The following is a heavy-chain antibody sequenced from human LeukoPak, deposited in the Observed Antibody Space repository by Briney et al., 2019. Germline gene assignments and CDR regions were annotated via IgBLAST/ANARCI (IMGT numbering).Heavy chain of an antibody. J-gene: IGHJ4*02. Sequence: GGSLRLSCAASGFTFSSYGMHWVRQAPGKGLEWVAVISYDGSNKYYADSVKGRFTISRDNSKNTLYLQMNSLRAEDTAVYYCAKDLTFMVRGVPDYWGQGTLVTVSS. CDR1: GFTFSSYG. D-gene: IGHD3-10*01. V-gene: IGHV3-30*18. CDR2: ISYDGSNK. CDR3: AKDLTFMVRGVPDY.